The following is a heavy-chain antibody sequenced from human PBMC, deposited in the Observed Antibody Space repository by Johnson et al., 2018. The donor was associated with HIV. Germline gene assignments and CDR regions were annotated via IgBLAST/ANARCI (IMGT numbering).Heavy chain of an antibody. J-gene: IGHJ3*02. CDR1: GFTFSNYA. CDR3: ARPLLLWFGETYDVFDI. Sequence: QVQLVESGGGVVQPGGSLRLSCATSGFTFSNYAMHWVRQAPGKGLEWVAYIRYDGSTQSYADSVKGRFSISRDNSKNTLYMEINSLRAEDTALYYCARPLLLWFGETYDVFDIWGQGTMVTVSS. V-gene: IGHV3-30*02. CDR2: IRYDGSTQ. D-gene: IGHD3-10*01.